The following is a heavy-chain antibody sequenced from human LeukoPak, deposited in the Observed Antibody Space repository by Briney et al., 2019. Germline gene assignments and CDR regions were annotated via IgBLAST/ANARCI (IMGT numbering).Heavy chain of an antibody. CDR3: ARVTYGSGTYGAFDY. Sequence: GGSLRLSCAASGFIVSQNYMSWVRQAPGKGLEWVSTISGSGDNTYYADSVKGRFTISRDNSKNTLYLQMNSLRAEDTAVYYCARVTYGSGTYGAFDYWGQGTLVTVSS. D-gene: IGHD3-10*01. CDR1: GFIVSQNY. J-gene: IGHJ4*02. V-gene: IGHV3-23*01. CDR2: ISGSGDNT.